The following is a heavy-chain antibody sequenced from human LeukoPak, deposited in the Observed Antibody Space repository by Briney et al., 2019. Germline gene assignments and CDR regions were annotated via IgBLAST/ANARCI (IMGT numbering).Heavy chain of an antibody. V-gene: IGHV4-4*07. CDR2: IYTSGST. Sequence: SETLSLXCTVSGGSISSYYWSWSRQPAGKGLEWIGRIYTSGSTNYNPSLKSRVTMSVDTSKNQFSLKLSSVTAADTAVYYCARDRGSSSWQPLDYWGQGTLVTVSS. CDR1: GGSISSYY. CDR3: ARDRGSSSWQPLDY. D-gene: IGHD6-13*01. J-gene: IGHJ4*02.